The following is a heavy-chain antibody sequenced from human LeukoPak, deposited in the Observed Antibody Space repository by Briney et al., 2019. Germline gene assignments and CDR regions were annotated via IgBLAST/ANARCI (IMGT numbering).Heavy chain of an antibody. V-gene: IGHV3-48*02. J-gene: IGHJ4*02. CDR2: ISSSSATI. CDR3: ARGGYSYPD. CDR1: GFTFSSHS. D-gene: IGHD5-18*01. Sequence: GGSLRLSCAASGFTFSSHSMNWVRQAPGKGLEGVSYISSSSATIYYADSVKGRFTISRDNDKKSLYLQMKSLRDEDTAVYYCARGGYSYPDWGQGTLVTVSS.